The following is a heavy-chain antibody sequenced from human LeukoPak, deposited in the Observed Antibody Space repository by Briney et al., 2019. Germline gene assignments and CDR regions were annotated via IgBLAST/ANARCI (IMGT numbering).Heavy chain of an antibody. CDR1: GGSITGYH. V-gene: IGHV4-4*09. CDR2: IHSGGTT. Sequence: SETLSLTCTVSGGSITGYHWSWIRQSPGTGLEWIGYIHSGGTTNQNPSLRSRVTMSLDTSKNQFSLRLSSVTDADTALYYCARHGARDGGYCSSTSCYTFDSWGQGTVVTVSA. J-gene: IGHJ4*02. D-gene: IGHD2-2*02. CDR3: ARHGARDGGYCSSTSCYTFDS.